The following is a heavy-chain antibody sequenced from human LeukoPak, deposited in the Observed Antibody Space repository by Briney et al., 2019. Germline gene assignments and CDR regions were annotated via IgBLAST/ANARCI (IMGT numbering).Heavy chain of an antibody. V-gene: IGHV4-30-4*01. CDR2: IYYSGST. CDR3: AGQELVGANFDY. Sequence: SQTLSLTCTVSGGSISSGDYYWSWIRQPPGKGLEWIGYIYYSGSTYYNPSLKSRVTISVDTSKNQFSLKLSSVTAADTAVYYCAGQELVGANFDYWGQGTLVTVSS. J-gene: IGHJ4*02. CDR1: GGSISSGDYY. D-gene: IGHD1-26*01.